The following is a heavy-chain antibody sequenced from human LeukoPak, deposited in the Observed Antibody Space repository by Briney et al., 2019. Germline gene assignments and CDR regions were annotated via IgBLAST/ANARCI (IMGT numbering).Heavy chain of an antibody. CDR3: ARIRFLGDAFDI. D-gene: IGHD3-3*01. CDR2: IYYSGST. V-gene: IGHV4-59*01. CDR1: GGSIGSYY. Sequence: PSETLSLTCTVSGGSIGSYYWSWIRQPPGKGLEWIGYIYYSGSTNYNPSLKSRVTISVDTSKNQFSLKLSSVTAADTAVYYCARIRFLGDAFDIWGQGTMVTVSS. J-gene: IGHJ3*02.